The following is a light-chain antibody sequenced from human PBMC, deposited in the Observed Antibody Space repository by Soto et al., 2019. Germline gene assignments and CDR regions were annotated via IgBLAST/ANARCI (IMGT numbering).Light chain of an antibody. CDR1: SSNIGAGYD. V-gene: IGLV1-40*01. CDR2: DNS. Sequence: SVLTQPPSVSGAPGQRVTISCTGSSSNIGAGYDVHWYQQLPGTAPKLLIYDNSNRPSGVPDRFSGSKSGTSASLAITGLQAEDEADYYCQSFGGSLSGWVFGGGTKVTVL. J-gene: IGLJ3*02. CDR3: QSFGGSLSGWV.